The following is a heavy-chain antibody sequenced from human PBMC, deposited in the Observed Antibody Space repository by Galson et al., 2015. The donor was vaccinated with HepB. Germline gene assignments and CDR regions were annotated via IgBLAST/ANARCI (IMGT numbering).Heavy chain of an antibody. J-gene: IGHJ6*02. V-gene: IGHV3-13*01. CDR1: GFTFSSQD. D-gene: IGHD3-10*01. Sequence: SLRLSCAASGFTFSSQDMHWVGQTTGRGLEWVSGIGTIGDTFYSTAARGRFSISRENAKNSLYLQMNSLRDDDTAVYYCARGHPVVRGVISDMDVWGQGTTVTVSS. CDR3: ARGHPVVRGVISDMDV. CDR2: IGTIGDT.